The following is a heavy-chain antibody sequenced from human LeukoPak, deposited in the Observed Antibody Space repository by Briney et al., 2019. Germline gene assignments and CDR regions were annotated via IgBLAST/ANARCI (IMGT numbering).Heavy chain of an antibody. V-gene: IGHV3-33*01. CDR2: IWYDGSNK. J-gene: IGHJ6*02. D-gene: IGHD3-22*01. Sequence: PGRSLRLSCAASGFTFRSYGMYWVRQAPGKGLEWVAVIWYDGSNKYYADSVKGRFTISRDNSKNTLFLQMNSLRAEDTAVYYCARPYYYDGSGYSPYGMDVWGQGTTVTVSS. CDR1: GFTFRSYG. CDR3: ARPYYYDGSGYSPYGMDV.